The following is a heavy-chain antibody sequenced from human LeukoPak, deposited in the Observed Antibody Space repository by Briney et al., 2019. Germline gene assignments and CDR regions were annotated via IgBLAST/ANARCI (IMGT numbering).Heavy chain of an antibody. CDR1: GFTSNNYW. CDR2: IKQDGTEE. V-gene: IGHV3-7*01. J-gene: IGHJ4*02. D-gene: IGHD1-26*01. Sequence: PGGSLRLSCAVSGFTSNNYWMTWVRQAPGKGLGWVATIKQDGTEEFYVDSVKGRFIISRDNAKHSLFLQMNSLRVEDTAVYYCARDQLGATVDWGQGTLVTVSS. CDR3: ARDQLGATVD.